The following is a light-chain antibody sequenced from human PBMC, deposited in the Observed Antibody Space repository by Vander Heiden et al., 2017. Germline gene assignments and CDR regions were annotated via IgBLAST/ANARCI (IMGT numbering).Light chain of an antibody. CDR2: IDN. CDR3: AAWDDNLNGLYV. V-gene: IGLV1-44*01. Sequence: QSVLNQPPSASGTPGQRVTISCSGSSSNIGSNSVSWYQRLPGTAPKLLIYIDNQRPSGVPDRFSGSKSGTSASLAISGLQSEDEAEYFCAAWDDNLNGLYVFGTGTKVTVL. CDR1: SSNIGSNS. J-gene: IGLJ1*01.